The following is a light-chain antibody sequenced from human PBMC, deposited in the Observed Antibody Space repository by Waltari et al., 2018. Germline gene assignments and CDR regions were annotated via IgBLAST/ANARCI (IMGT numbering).Light chain of an antibody. J-gene: IGLJ2*01. CDR3: SSYTTTSAII. Sequence: QSALTQPASVSGSPGQSITISCTGTSSDVGGFHYVACYQQYPGKAPKLILFDVSRWPSGVSNRFSGSKSGNTASLTISGLQAEDEADYYCSSYTTTSAIIFGGGTTLTVL. V-gene: IGLV2-14*03. CDR2: DVS. CDR1: SSDVGGFHY.